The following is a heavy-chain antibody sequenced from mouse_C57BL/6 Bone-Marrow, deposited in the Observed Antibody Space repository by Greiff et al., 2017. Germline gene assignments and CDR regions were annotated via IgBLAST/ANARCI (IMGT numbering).Heavy chain of an antibody. Sequence: VQLKQSGAELVKPGASVKISCKASGYAFSSYWMNWVKQRPGKGLEWIGQIYPGDGDTNYNGKFKGKATLTADKSSSTAYMQLSSLTSEDSEVYFCAGYGNYTWFAYWGQGTLVTVSA. CDR1: GYAFSSYW. CDR3: AGYGNYTWFAY. CDR2: IYPGDGDT. D-gene: IGHD2-1*01. V-gene: IGHV1-80*01. J-gene: IGHJ3*01.